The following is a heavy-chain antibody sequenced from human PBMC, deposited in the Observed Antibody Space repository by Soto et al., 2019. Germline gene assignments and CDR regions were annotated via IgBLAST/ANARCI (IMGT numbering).Heavy chain of an antibody. D-gene: IGHD3-16*01. CDR2: TSYDGSNN. CDR1: GFTFRSYV. V-gene: IGHV3-33*05. J-gene: IGHJ4*02. CDR3: SRWGRTGGLDV. Sequence: QVQLVESGGGVVQPGTSLRLSCVGSGFTFRSYVIHWVRQAPGKGLEWVALTSYDGSNNFYGDSVKGRFTISRHNSRNTVELQMDSLRFGDTALYYCSRWGRTGGLDVWGQGTLVSVSS.